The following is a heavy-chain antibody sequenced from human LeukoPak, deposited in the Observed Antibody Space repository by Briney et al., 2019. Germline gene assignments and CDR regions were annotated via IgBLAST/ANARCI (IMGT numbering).Heavy chain of an antibody. CDR1: SVSISSFY. Sequence: SETLSLTCTVSSVSISSFYWSWIRQPPGQGREWIGYIYYSGSTNYNPFHKRRVTISVTTSNNQFSLKLSSVTAADTAVYYCPTSRGGPRGRFDPWGQGTLVTVSS. J-gene: IGHJ5*02. CDR2: IYYSGST. D-gene: IGHD1-26*01. V-gene: IGHV4-59*08. CDR3: PTSRGGPRGRFDP.